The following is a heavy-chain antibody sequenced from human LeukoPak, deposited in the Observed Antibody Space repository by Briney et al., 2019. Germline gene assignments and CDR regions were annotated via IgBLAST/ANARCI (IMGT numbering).Heavy chain of an antibody. V-gene: IGHV3-53*01. D-gene: IGHD5-24*01. CDR2: IRTDGVTT. CDR1: GFTVSSNY. Sequence: GGSLRLSCAASGFTVSSNYMSWVRQAPGKGLEWVSGIRTDGVTTYYADSVKGRFIISRDNSQNTVRLQMNSLSAEDAAVYYCVKDDGWVQYANWGQGTLVTVSS. CDR3: VKDDGWVQYAN. J-gene: IGHJ4*02.